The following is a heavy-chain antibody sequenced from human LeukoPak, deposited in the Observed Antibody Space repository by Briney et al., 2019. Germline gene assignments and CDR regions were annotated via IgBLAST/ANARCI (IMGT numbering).Heavy chain of an antibody. CDR2: IKSKTDGGTT. Sequence: GGSLRLSCAASGFTFSNAWMSWVRQAPGKGLEWVGRIKSKTDGGTTDYAAPVKGRFTISRDDSKNTLYLQMNSLKTEDTAVYYCTTPQGQWLVAFDYWGQGTLVTVSS. J-gene: IGHJ4*02. V-gene: IGHV3-15*01. D-gene: IGHD6-19*01. CDR3: TTPQGQWLVAFDY. CDR1: GFTFSNAW.